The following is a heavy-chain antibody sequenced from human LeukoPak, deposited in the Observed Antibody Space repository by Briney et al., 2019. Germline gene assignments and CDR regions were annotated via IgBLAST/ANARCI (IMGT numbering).Heavy chain of an antibody. V-gene: IGHV4-4*07. CDR2: IYTSGST. D-gene: IGHD1-26*01. J-gene: IGHJ1*01. CDR3: ARTTEYSGNFRGPEYFQH. Sequence: PSETLSLTCTVSGGSISSYYWSWIRQPAGKGPEWIGRIYTSGSTNYNPSLKSRVTMSVDTSKNQLSLKLSSVTAADTAVYYCARTTEYSGNFRGPEYFQHWGQGTLVTVSS. CDR1: GGSISSYY.